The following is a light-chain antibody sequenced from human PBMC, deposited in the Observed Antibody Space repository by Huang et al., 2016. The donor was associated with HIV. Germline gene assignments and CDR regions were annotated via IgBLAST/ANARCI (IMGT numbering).Light chain of an antibody. V-gene: IGKV1-27*01. CDR1: QDINNY. Sequence: DIQMTQSPSSLSASVGDRVTITCRASQDINNYLAWYQQKPGKVTKLLIYATSTLQSGVPSRFGGSGSGTDFTLTISSLQPEDVATYYCQKYDSAPHTFGQGTKLEIK. CDR3: QKYDSAPHT. CDR2: ATS. J-gene: IGKJ2*01.